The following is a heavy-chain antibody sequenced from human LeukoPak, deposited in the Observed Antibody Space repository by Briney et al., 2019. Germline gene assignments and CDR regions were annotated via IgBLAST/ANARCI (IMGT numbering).Heavy chain of an antibody. V-gene: IGHV1-69*02. CDR2: IIPTLGIA. D-gene: IGHD6-6*01. CDR3: ARTSGYSSSSTYYYGMDV. CDR1: GGTFSSYT. Sequence: ASVKVSCKASGGTFSSYTISWVRQAPGQGLEWMGRIIPTLGIANYAQKFQGRVTITADKSTSTAYMELSSLRSEDTAVYYCARTSGYSSSSTYYYGMDVWGQGTTVTVSS. J-gene: IGHJ6*02.